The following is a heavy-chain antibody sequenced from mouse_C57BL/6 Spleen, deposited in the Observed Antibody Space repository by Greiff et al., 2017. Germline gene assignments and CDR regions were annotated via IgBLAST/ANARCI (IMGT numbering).Heavy chain of an antibody. V-gene: IGHV1-42*01. Sequence: VQLQQSGPELVKPGASVKISCKASSYSFTGYYMNWVKQSPEKSLEWIGEINPSTGGTTYNQKFKAKATLTVDKSSSTAYMQPKSLTSEDSAVYYCARSTVGATGFDYWGQGTTLTVSS. J-gene: IGHJ2*01. CDR3: ARSTVGATGFDY. CDR1: SYSFTGYY. CDR2: INPSTGGT. D-gene: IGHD1-1*01.